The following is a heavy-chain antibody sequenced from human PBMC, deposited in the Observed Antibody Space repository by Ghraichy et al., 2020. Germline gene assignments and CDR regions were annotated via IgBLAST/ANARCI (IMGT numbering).Heavy chain of an antibody. V-gene: IGHV3-74*01. D-gene: IGHD1-7*01. Sequence: GGSLRLSCAASGFTLSSYWMHWVRQVPGKGLVWVSRINSDGSNTIYADSVKGRFTISRDNAKNTLYLQVNSLRAEDTAVYYCTRDLNYYFDYWGQGTLVIVSS. J-gene: IGHJ4*02. CDR3: TRDLNYYFDY. CDR2: INSDGSNT. CDR1: GFTLSSYW.